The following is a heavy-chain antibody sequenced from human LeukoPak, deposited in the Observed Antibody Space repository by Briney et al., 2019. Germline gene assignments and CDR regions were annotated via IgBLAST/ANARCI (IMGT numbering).Heavy chain of an antibody. Sequence: AASVKVSCKASGYTFTGYYMHWVRQAPGQGLEWMGWINPNSGGTNYAQKFQGRVTMTRDTSISTAYMELSRLRSDDTAVYYCARERCSGGSCFSEGWFDPWGQGTLVTVSS. CDR3: ARERCSGGSCFSEGWFDP. D-gene: IGHD2-15*01. V-gene: IGHV1-2*02. CDR2: INPNSGGT. J-gene: IGHJ5*02. CDR1: GYTFTGYY.